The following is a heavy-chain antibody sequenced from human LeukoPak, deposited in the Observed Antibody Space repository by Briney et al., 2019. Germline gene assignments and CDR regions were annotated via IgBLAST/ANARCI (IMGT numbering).Heavy chain of an antibody. CDR3: ARSHKVLKAEDSEVNSYWYFDL. V-gene: IGHV4-39*07. D-gene: IGHD4-23*01. Sequence: SETLSLTCTVSGGSISSSTYYWGWVRQPPGKGLEWIGEIYHSGSTNYNPSLESRVTISVDKSKNQFSLKLSSVTAADTAVYYCARSHKVLKAEDSEVNSYWYFDLWGRGTLVTVSS. CDR2: IYHSGST. J-gene: IGHJ2*01. CDR1: GGSISSSTYY.